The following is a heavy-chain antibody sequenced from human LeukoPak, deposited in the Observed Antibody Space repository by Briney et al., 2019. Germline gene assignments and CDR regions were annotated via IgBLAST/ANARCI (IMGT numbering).Heavy chain of an antibody. Sequence: GGSLRLSCEASGVTFSSYVMSWVRQAPGKGPEWVSGISGSGGGTYYADFVKGRFAISRDNSKNTLYLKMNSLRAEDSAVYYGAKDTAGGLWGQGTLVTVSS. CDR1: GVTFSSYV. J-gene: IGHJ4*02. D-gene: IGHD1-14*01. V-gene: IGHV3-23*01. CDR2: ISGSGGGT. CDR3: AKDTAGGL.